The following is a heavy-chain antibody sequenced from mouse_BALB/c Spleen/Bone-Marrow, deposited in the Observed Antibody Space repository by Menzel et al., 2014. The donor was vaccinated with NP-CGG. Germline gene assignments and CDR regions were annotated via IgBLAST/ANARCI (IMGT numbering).Heavy chain of an antibody. J-gene: IGHJ3*01. D-gene: IGHD2-1*01. V-gene: IGHV1S22*01. CDR1: GYTFTSYL. CDR2: IYPGSGST. Sequence: LQQSGSELVRPGASVKLSCKASGYTFTSYLIHWVKQRPGQGLEWIGNIYPGSGSTNYDEKFKSKATLTVDTSSSAAYMQLNSLTSEDSAVYYCTRTYGNCPAWFAYWGQGTLVTVSA. CDR3: TRTYGNCPAWFAY.